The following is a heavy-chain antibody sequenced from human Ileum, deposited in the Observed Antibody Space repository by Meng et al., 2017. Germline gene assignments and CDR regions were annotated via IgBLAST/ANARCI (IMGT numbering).Heavy chain of an antibody. CDR1: GYTFTTYW. J-gene: IGHJ3*02. V-gene: IGHV5-51*01. Sequence: GGSLRLSCQGSGYTFTTYWIVWVRQMPGKGLEWMGIFNPGNSDTRNNPSFQGQVTMSADNSVSTAYLQWSSLEAPDTAMYYCARRPNKRGDAFDIWGQGTMVTVSS. D-gene: IGHD1/OR15-1a*01. CDR2: FNPGNSDT. CDR3: ARRPNKRGDAFDI.